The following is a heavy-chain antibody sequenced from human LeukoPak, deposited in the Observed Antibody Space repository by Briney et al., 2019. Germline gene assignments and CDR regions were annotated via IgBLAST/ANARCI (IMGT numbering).Heavy chain of an antibody. D-gene: IGHD3-22*01. CDR2: ISYDGSRE. CDR1: GFTFSNFA. CDR3: AKGPVVIPYAEYFQH. V-gene: IGHV3-30*04. Sequence: GKSLRLSCAASGFTFSNFAMHWGRQAPGKGLEWVAVISYDGSREDYADSAKGRFTISRDNSKNTLYLQMNSLRAEDTAVYYCAKGPVVIPYAEYFQHWGQGTLVTVSS. J-gene: IGHJ1*01.